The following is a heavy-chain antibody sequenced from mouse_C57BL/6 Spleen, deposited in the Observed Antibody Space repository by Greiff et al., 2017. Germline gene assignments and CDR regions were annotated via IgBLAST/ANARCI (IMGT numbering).Heavy chain of an antibody. Sequence: QVQLQQPGAELVMPGASVKLSCKASGYTFTSYWMHWVKQRPGQGLEWIGEMDPSDSYTNYNQKFKGKSTLTVDKSSSPAYMQLSSLTSEDSAVYYCARIYYDYDGAWFAYWGQGTLVTVSA. CDR2: MDPSDSYT. D-gene: IGHD2-4*01. CDR1: GYTFTSYW. J-gene: IGHJ3*01. V-gene: IGHV1-69*01. CDR3: ARIYYDYDGAWFAY.